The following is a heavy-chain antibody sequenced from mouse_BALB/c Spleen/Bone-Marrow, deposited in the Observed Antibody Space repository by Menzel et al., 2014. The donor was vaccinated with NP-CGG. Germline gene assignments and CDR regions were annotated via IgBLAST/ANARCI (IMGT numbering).Heavy chain of an antibody. CDR1: GFTFSSYW. D-gene: IGHD4-1*01. J-gene: IGHJ3*01. CDR2: IRLKSDNYAT. CDR3: TGWDQFAY. Sequence: EVKLMESGGGLVQPGGSMKLSCVASGFTFSSYWMSWVRQSPEKGLEWVAEIRLKSDNYATRYAESVKGKFTISRDDSKSRLYLQMNSLRAEDTGIYYCTGWDQFAYWGQGTPVTVSA. V-gene: IGHV6-6*02.